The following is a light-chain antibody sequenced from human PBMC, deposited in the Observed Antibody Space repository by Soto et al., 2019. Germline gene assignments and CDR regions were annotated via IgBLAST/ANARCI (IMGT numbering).Light chain of an antibody. CDR2: GAS. CDR1: QSVSSNN. Sequence: IVLTQSPGTLSLSPGETATLSCRASQSVSSNNLAWYHQKPGQTPSLLIYGASTRATGIPDRFSGSGSGTDFTLTISRLEPEDFTVYYCQQYDNSITFGQGTRLEIE. V-gene: IGKV3-20*01. CDR3: QQYDNSIT. J-gene: IGKJ5*01.